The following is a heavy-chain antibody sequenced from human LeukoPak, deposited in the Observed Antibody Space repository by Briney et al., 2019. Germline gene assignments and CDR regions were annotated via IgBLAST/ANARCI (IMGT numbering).Heavy chain of an antibody. CDR1: GGTFSSYA. CDR3: ARDSSGYYYLNHYYYGMDV. V-gene: IGHV1-69*01. CDR2: IIPIFGTA. D-gene: IGHD3-22*01. Sequence: SVKVSCKASGGTFSSYAISWVRQAPGQGLEWMGGIIPIFGTANYAQKFQGRVTITADESTSTAYMELSSLRSEDTAVYYCARDSSGYYYLNHYYYGMDVWGQGTTVTVSS. J-gene: IGHJ6*02.